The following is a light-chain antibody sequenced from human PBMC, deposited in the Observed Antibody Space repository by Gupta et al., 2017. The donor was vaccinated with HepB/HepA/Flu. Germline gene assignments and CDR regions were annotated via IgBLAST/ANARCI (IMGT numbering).Light chain of an antibody. Sequence: QSAVTQPPSVSGAPGQRVTISCTGSSSNIGAGYDVHWYQPVPGTAPKLIMFANTNRPPGVPDRFSASKSGTSASLAITGLQADDEADYYCQSYDNRLGGRVFGGGTKLTVL. CDR1: SSNIGAGYD. CDR3: QSYDNRLGGRV. J-gene: IGLJ3*02. V-gene: IGLV1-40*01. CDR2: ANT.